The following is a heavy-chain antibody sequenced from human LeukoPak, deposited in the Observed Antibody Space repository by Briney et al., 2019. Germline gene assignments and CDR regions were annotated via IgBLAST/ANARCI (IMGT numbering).Heavy chain of an antibody. V-gene: IGHV4-39*01. CDR1: GGSISSSAYH. J-gene: IGHJ4*02. CDR3: ARQTGSGLFILP. CDR2: FYYSGRT. Sequence: SETLSLTCTVSGGSISSSAYHWGWIRQPPGKGLEWIGSFYYSGRTYYNLSLKSRVTISVDTSKNQFSLKVSSVTAADTAVYYCARQTGSGLFILPGGQGTLVTVSS. D-gene: IGHD3/OR15-3a*01.